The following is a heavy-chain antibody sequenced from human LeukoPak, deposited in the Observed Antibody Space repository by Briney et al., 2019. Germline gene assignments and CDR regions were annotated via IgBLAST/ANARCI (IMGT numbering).Heavy chain of an antibody. CDR3: AKDLQDYYYYGMDV. V-gene: IGHV3-30*18. CDR1: GFTFSSCG. Sequence: GGSLRLSCAASGFTFSSCGMHWVRQAPGKGLEWVAVISYDGSNKYYADSVKGRFTISRDNSKNTLYLQMNSLRAEDTAVYYCAKDLQDYYYYGMDVWGQGTTVTVSS. J-gene: IGHJ6*02. CDR2: ISYDGSNK.